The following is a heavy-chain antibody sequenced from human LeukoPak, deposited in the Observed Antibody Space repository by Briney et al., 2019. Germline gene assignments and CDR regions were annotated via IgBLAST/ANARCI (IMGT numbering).Heavy chain of an antibody. Sequence: GASVKVSFTASGYTFTSYYMHWVRQAPGQGLEWMGIINPSGGSTSYAQKFQGRVTMTRDTSTSTVYMELSSLRSEDTAVYYCARAGYDILTGYYNPFDYWGQGTLVTVSS. CDR3: ARAGYDILTGYYNPFDY. J-gene: IGHJ4*02. CDR2: INPSGGST. V-gene: IGHV1-46*01. D-gene: IGHD3-9*01. CDR1: GYTFTSYY.